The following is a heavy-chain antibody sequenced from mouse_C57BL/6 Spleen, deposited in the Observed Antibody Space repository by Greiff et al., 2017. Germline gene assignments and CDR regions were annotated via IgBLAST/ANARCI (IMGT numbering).Heavy chain of an antibody. J-gene: IGHJ2*01. D-gene: IGHD4-1*02. CDR3: VRHPNWCFDY. CDR1: GFSFNTYA. CDR2: IRSKSNNYAT. Sequence: GGGLVQPKGSLKLSCAASGFSFNTYAMNWVRQAPGKGLEWVARIRSKSNNYATYYADSVKDRFTISRDDSESMLYLQMNNLKTEDTAMYYCVRHPNWCFDYWGQGTTLTVSS. V-gene: IGHV10-1*01.